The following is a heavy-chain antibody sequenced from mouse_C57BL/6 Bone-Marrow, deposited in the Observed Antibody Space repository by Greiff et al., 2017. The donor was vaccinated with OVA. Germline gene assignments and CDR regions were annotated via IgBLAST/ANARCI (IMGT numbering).Heavy chain of an antibody. D-gene: IGHD3-2*02. J-gene: IGHJ3*01. Sequence: DVHLVESGGGLVQPGESLKLSCESNEYEFPSHDMSWVRKTPEKRLELVAAINSDGGSTYYPDTMERRFIISRDNTKKTLYLQMSSLRSEDTALYYCARPQTAQVSFAYWGQGTLVTVSA. V-gene: IGHV5-2*01. CDR3: ARPQTAQVSFAY. CDR1: EYEFPSHD. CDR2: INSDGGST.